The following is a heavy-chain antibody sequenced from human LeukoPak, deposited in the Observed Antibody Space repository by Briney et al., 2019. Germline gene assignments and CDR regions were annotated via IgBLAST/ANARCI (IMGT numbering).Heavy chain of an antibody. CDR3: ARDSYSSGAFDI. D-gene: IGHD6-19*01. J-gene: IGHJ3*02. V-gene: IGHV1-2*02. Sequence: ASVKVSCKASGYTFTGYYLHWVRQAPGQGLDWMGWINPNSGGTNFAQKFQGRVTMTRDTSISTAYMGLSRLRSDDTAVCFCARDSYSSGAFDIWGQGTMVTVSS. CDR1: GYTFTGYY. CDR2: INPNSGGT.